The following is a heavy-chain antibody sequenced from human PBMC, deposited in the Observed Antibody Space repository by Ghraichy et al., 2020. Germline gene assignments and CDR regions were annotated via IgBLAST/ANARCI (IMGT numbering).Heavy chain of an antibody. CDR1: GYTFTGYY. V-gene: IGHV1-2*04. D-gene: IGHD1-26*01. J-gene: IGHJ4*02. Sequence: ASVKVSCKASGYTFTGYYMHWVLQSPVQVLEWMGWINPNSGGTNYAQKFQGWVTMTRDTSISTAYMELSRLRSDDTAVYYCARGGSYQIDYWGQGTLVTVSS. CDR2: INPNSGGT. CDR3: ARGGSYQIDY.